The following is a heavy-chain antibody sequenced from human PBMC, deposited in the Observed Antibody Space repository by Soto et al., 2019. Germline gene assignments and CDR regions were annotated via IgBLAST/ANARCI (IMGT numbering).Heavy chain of an antibody. D-gene: IGHD3-22*01. CDR3: AKAGYYDRSGYYYYFHY. J-gene: IGHJ4*02. Sequence: PGGSLRLSCAASGFPFSACGMHWVRQAPGKGLEWVADTSSDGGDEHYADSVKGRFTISRDNSKNSLYLQMDSLRAEDTAVYYCAKAGYYDRSGYYYYFHYWDQGTLVTVSS. CDR1: GFPFSACG. CDR2: TSSDGGDE. V-gene: IGHV3-30*18.